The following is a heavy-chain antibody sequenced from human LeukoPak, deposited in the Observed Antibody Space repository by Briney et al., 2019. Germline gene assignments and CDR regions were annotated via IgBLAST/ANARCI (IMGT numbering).Heavy chain of an antibody. V-gene: IGHV1-8*01. CDR1: GYTFTSYD. CDR2: MNPNSGNT. J-gene: IGHJ4*02. Sequence: GASVKVSCKASGYTFTSYDINWVRQATGQGLEWMGWMNPNSGNTGYAQKFQGRVTMTRNTSISTAYMELSSLRSEDTAVYYCAREHHLTYYYDSSGYYSYFDYWGQGTLVTVSA. CDR3: AREHHLTYYYDSSGYYSYFDY. D-gene: IGHD3-22*01.